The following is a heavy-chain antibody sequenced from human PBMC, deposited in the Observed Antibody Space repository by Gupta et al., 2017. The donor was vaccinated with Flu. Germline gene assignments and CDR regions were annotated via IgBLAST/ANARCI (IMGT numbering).Heavy chain of an antibody. V-gene: IGHV3-21*01. CDR3: ASTDSSSWYENWFDP. CDR1: GFTFSSYS. Sequence: VQLVESGGGLVKTGGSLRLSCAASGFTFSSYSMNWVRQAPGKGLEWVSSISSSSSYIYYADSVKGRFTISRDNAKNSLYLQMNSLRAEDTAVYYCASTDSSSWYENWFDPWGQGTLVTVSS. D-gene: IGHD6-13*01. CDR2: ISSSSSYI. J-gene: IGHJ5*02.